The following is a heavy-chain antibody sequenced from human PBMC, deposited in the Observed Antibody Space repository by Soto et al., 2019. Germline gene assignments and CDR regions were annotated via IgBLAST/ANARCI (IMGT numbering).Heavy chain of an antibody. CDR2: IYFNGSA. V-gene: IGHV4-61*01. CDR1: GDSVNTKSYY. D-gene: IGHD6-13*01. CDR3: ARAGSDFSAWYRTYDFEI. Sequence: PSETLSLTCTVSGDSVNTKSYYWTWIRQSPGERPEWIGYIYFNGSAEYNPSLKTRVTISMDTSKNQFSLKLNSATTADSAVSSCARAGSDFSAWYRTYDFEIWGQGTMVTVSS. J-gene: IGHJ3*02.